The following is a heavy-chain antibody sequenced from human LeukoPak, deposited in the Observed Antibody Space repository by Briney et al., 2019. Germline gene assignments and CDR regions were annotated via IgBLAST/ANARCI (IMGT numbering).Heavy chain of an antibody. CDR3: ARSTMGARRTNYF. CDR1: GYSFINYD. D-gene: IGHD1-26*01. CDR2: MNPDSGNT. Sequence: GASVKVSCKASGYSFINYDINWVRQATGQGLEWMGWMNPDSGNTGYAQKFQGRVTMTRDTSISTAYMELSSLNSDDTAMYYCARSTMGARRTNYFWGQGTLGTGSS. J-gene: IGHJ4*02. V-gene: IGHV1-8*01.